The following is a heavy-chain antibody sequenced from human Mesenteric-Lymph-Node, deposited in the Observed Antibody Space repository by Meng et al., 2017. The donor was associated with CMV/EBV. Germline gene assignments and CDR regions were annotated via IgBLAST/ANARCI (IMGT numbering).Heavy chain of an antibody. J-gene: IGHJ4*02. V-gene: IGHV4-34*01. CDR1: RGAFSSYY. D-gene: IGHD2-15*01. CDR3: APTDCSGGRRETV. CDR2: INHSGST. Sequence: CVVQRGAFSSYYWNWFRQSPGKGLEWIVEINHSGSTKYNPSLESRVTISVDTPQNLFSLKLSSVTAADTAVYYCAPTDCSGGRRETVWGQGTLVTVSS.